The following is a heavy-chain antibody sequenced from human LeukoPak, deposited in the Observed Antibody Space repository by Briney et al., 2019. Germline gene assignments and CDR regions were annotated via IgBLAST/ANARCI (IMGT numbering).Heavy chain of an antibody. Sequence: ASVKVSCKASGYTFTSYGISWVRQAPGQGLEWMGWISAYNGNTNYAQKLQGRVTMTTDTSTSTAYMELRSLRSDYAAVYYCARVSGFRGSLGDFDYWGQGTLVTVSS. CDR2: ISAYNGNT. CDR3: ARVSGFRGSLGDFDY. V-gene: IGHV1-18*01. D-gene: IGHD1-26*01. CDR1: GYTFTSYG. J-gene: IGHJ4*02.